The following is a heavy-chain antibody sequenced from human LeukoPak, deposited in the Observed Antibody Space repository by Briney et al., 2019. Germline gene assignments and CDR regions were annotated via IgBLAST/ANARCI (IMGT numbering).Heavy chain of an antibody. CDR2: INHSGST. CDR1: GGSFSGYY. D-gene: IGHD3-10*01. J-gene: IGHJ4*02. V-gene: IGHV4-34*01. CDR3: ARGRVTMVRGVNLDY. Sequence: SETLSLTCAVYGGSFSGYYWSWIRQPPGKGLEWIGEINHSGSTNYNPSLKSRVTISVDTSKNQFSLKLSSVTAADTAVYYCARGRVTMVRGVNLDYWGQGTLVTVSS.